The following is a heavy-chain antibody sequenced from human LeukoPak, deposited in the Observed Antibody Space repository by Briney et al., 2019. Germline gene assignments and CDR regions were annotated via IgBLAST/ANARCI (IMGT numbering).Heavy chain of an antibody. CDR2: IYYSGST. Sequence: SETLSLTCAVSGGSISSSSYYWGWIRQPPGKGLEWIGSIYYSGSTYYNPSLKSRVIVSLDKSKNQFPLILRSVTAADTAVYYCATDRGYYDTIGYTYNWFDPWGQGTLVTVSS. CDR3: ATDRGYYDTIGYTYNWFDP. J-gene: IGHJ5*02. CDR1: GGSISSSSYY. D-gene: IGHD3-22*01. V-gene: IGHV4-39*06.